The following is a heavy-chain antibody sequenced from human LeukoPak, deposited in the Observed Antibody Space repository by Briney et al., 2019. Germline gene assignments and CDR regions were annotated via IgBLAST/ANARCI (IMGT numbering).Heavy chain of an antibody. CDR1: GFTFSSYG. J-gene: IGHJ4*02. Sequence: HPGGSVRLSCAASGFTFSSYGMSWVRQAPGRGLEGGSAISGSGGSTYYADSVKGRFTISRDNSKNTLYPQMNSLRAEDTAVYYCAKDLRIYDYVWGSYDLDYWGQGTLVTVSS. V-gene: IGHV3-23*01. D-gene: IGHD3-16*01. CDR2: ISGSGGST. CDR3: AKDLRIYDYVWGSYDLDY.